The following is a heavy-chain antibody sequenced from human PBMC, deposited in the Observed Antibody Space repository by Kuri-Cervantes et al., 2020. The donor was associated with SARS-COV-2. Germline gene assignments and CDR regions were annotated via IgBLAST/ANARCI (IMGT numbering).Heavy chain of an antibody. CDR2: ISGSGGST. Sequence: GESLKISCAASGFTFSSYAMSWVRQAPGKGLEWVSAISGSGGSTYYADSVKGRFTISRDNSKNTLYLQMNSLRAEDTAVYYCAKDQVVAKYYFDYWGQGTLVTVSS. J-gene: IGHJ4*02. V-gene: IGHV3-23*01. D-gene: IGHD5-12*01. CDR1: GFTFSSYA. CDR3: AKDQVVAKYYFDY.